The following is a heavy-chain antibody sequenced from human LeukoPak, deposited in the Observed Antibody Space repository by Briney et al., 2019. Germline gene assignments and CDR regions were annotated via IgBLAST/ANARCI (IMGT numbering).Heavy chain of an antibody. CDR3: ARNSLVRGVPPDY. CDR1: GGTFSSHA. Sequence: SVKVSCKASGGTFSSHAISWVRQAPGQGLEWMGGIIPIFGTANYAQKFQGRVTITADKSASTAYMELSSLRSEDTAVYYCARNSLVRGVPPDYWGQGTLVTVSS. D-gene: IGHD3-10*01. CDR2: IIPIFGTA. V-gene: IGHV1-69*06. J-gene: IGHJ4*02.